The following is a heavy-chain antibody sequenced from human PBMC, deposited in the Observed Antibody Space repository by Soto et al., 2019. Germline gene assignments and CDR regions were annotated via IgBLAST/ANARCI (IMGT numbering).Heavy chain of an antibody. V-gene: IGHV3-64*05. CDR1: GFTFNTFA. CDR2: ISSNGGNT. CDR3: VKEGYLRSDWYGQFDC. Sequence: VQLVESGGTLVQPGGSLRLSCSASGFTFNTFAMHWVRQTPGKGLEFVSAISSNGGNTYYADSVKGRFAISRDNSKNTLYVQMYSLRPEDTALYYCVKEGYLRSDWYGQFDCWGQGTLVTVSS. J-gene: IGHJ4*02. D-gene: IGHD6-19*01.